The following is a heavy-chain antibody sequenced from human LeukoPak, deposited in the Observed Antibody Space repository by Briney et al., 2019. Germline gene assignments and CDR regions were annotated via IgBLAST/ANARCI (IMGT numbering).Heavy chain of an antibody. CDR3: ARASGPTYGSDY. V-gene: IGHV4-59*01. D-gene: IGHD6-25*01. CDR1: GGSISSYY. CDR2: IYYSGST. J-gene: IGHJ4*02. Sequence: SETLSLTCTVSGGSISSYYWSWIRQPPGKGLEWIGYIYYSGSTKYNPSLKSRVTISVDASKTQFSLKLNSVTAADTAVYYCARASGPTYGSDYWGQGTLVTVSS.